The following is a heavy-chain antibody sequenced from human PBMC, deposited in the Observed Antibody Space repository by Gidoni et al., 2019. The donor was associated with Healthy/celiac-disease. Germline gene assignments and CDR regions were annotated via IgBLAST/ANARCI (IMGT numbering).Heavy chain of an antibody. CDR1: GSSISSYY. CDR2: IYYSGST. CDR3: ARSFYGSGSYSPNWFDP. V-gene: IGHV4-59*01. J-gene: IGHJ5*02. Sequence: QVQLQESGPGLVQPSETLSLTCTVSGSSISSYYWSWIRQPPGKGLEWIGYIYYSGSTNYNPSLKSRVTISVDTSKNQFSLNLSSVTAADTAVYYCARSFYGSGSYSPNWFDPWGQGTLVTVSS. D-gene: IGHD3-10*01.